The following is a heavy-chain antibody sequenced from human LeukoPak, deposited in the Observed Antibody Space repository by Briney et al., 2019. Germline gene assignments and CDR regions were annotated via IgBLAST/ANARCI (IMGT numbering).Heavy chain of an antibody. CDR1: GYIFTSYY. CDR3: VREYHGGYFDF. J-gene: IGHJ4*02. D-gene: IGHD3-16*01. V-gene: IGHV1-46*03. CDR2: VYPSAGTS. Sequence: ASVKVSCKTSGYIFTSYYLHWVRQAPGQGLEWLGVVYPSAGTSDPAQRFRARITLSDDTSTSTVYMELRSLKSEDTAIYFCVREYHGGYFDFWGQGTLVTVFS.